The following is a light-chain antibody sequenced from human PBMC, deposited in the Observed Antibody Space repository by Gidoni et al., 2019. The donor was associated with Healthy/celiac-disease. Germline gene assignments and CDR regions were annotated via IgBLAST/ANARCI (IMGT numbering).Light chain of an antibody. Sequence: ALTQSSGTLSLSPGERAALSGRATQSVSSSYLAWYQQKPGQAPRLLIYGASSRATGIPDRFSGSGSGTDFTLTISRLEPEDFAVYYCQQYGSSRWTFGQGTKVEIK. CDR3: QQYGSSRWT. V-gene: IGKV3-20*01. CDR1: QSVSSSY. CDR2: GAS. J-gene: IGKJ1*01.